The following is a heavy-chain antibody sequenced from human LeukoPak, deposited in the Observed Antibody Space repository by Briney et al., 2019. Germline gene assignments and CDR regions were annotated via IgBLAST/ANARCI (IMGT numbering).Heavy chain of an antibody. J-gene: IGHJ6*02. CDR3: ARGRIAKIVVVHSFSYGMDV. D-gene: IGHD3-22*01. V-gene: IGHV4-34*01. CDR2: INDYTGDT. CDR1: GGSFTDYF. Sequence: PSETLSLTCTVFGGSFTDYFWTWIRPSPGKGLEWIGEINDYTGDTNYNPSLNSRVSISLEESKDQFSLELRSVTAADTAVYYCARGRIAKIVVVHSFSYGMDVWGQGTTVTVSS.